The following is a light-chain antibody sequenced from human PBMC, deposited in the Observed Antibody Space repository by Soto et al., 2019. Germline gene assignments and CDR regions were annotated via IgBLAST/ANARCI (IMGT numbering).Light chain of an antibody. J-gene: IGKJ2*01. CDR1: QNVNSN. CDR2: NVS. Sequence: EIAMTQSPATLSVSPGQIATRSCRASQNVNSNLAWYQQKPGHAPRLLMYNVSTRATGFPARFSGSGSGTEFTLTIRSLQYEDADIYYCQRYNTLNTFGQGTKLEIK. V-gene: IGKV3-15*01. CDR3: QRYNTLNT.